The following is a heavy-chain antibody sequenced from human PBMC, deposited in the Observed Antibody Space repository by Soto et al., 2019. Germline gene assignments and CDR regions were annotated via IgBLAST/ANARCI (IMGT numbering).Heavy chain of an antibody. V-gene: IGHV1-69*08. D-gene: IGHD3-10*01. CDR1: GGTFSSYT. Sequence: QVQLVQSGAEVKKPGSSVKVSCKASGGTFSSYTISWVRQAPGQGLEWMGRIIPILGIANYAQKFQGRVTIPADKSTSTAYTELSSLRSEDTAVYYCARDYYGSGSYYPLYYYYMDVWGKGTTVTVSS. CDR3: ARDYYGSGSYYPLYYYYMDV. CDR2: IIPILGIA. J-gene: IGHJ6*03.